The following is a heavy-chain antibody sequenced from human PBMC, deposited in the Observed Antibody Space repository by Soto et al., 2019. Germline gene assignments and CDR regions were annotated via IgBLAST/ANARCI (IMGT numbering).Heavy chain of an antibody. CDR1: GVTLSDYY. Sequence: GGSLRLSCVASGVTLSDYYLGWMRQAPGKGLEWIAYMSGDGDKIHHADPVKGRFTISRDNAKNSLFLQMTDLRVEDTAVYYCAKDAGDYESSGYYYFDYWGQGTVVTVSS. CDR3: AKDAGDYESSGYYYFDY. D-gene: IGHD3-22*01. J-gene: IGHJ4*02. V-gene: IGHV3-11*01. CDR2: MSGDGDKI.